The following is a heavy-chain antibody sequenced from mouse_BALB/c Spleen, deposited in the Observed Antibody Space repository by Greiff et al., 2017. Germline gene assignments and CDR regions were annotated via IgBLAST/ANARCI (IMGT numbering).Heavy chain of an antibody. V-gene: IGHV1S56*01. D-gene: IGHD1-1*01. CDR2: IYPGNVNT. Sequence: VQLQQSGPELVKPGASVRISCKASGYTFTSYYIHWVKQRPGQGLEWIGWIYPGNVNTKYNEKFKGKATLTADKSSSTAYMQLSSLTSEDSAVYFCARTGTTGGYFDYWGQGTTLTVSS. CDR3: ARTGTTGGYFDY. CDR1: GYTFTSYY. J-gene: IGHJ2*01.